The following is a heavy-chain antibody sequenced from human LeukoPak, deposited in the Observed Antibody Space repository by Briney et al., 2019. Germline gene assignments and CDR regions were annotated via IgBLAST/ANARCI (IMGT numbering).Heavy chain of an antibody. Sequence: GGSLRLSCAASGFTVSSNYMSWVRQAPGKGLEWVSVIYSGGSTYYADSVKGRFTISRDNSKNTLYLQMNSLRAEDTAVYYCAREARDHPPHSSSDYWGQGTLVTVSS. CDR3: AREARDHPPHSSSDY. V-gene: IGHV3-66*01. CDR1: GFTVSSNY. J-gene: IGHJ4*02. CDR2: IYSGGST. D-gene: IGHD6-19*01.